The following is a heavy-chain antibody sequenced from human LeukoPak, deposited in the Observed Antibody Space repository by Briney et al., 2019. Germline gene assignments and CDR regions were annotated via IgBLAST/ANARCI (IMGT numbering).Heavy chain of an antibody. CDR1: GFTFSSYA. J-gene: IGHJ6*04. V-gene: IGHV3-30*04. CDR3: ARSGLPTDVVVPAAMLYYYYGMDV. CDR2: ISYDGSNK. D-gene: IGHD2-2*01. Sequence: PGGSLRLSCAASGFTFSSYAMHWVRQAPGKGLEGGAVISYDGSNKYYADSVKGRFTISRDNSKNTLYLQMNSLRAEDTAVYYCARSGLPTDVVVPAAMLYYYYGMDVWGKGTTVTVSS.